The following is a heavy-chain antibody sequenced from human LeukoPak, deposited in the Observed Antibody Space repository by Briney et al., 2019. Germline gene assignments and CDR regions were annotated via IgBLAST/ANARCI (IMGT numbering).Heavy chain of an antibody. V-gene: IGHV3-23*01. J-gene: IGHJ4*02. CDR1: GFTFTSYA. Sequence: GGSLRLSCAASGFTFTSYALSWVRQALGKGLEWVSAISGTGDGTWYPDSVKGRFTVSRDNSKNTVFLQMNSLRVEDTALYYCARDRDFPRDQFDYWGQGTLVTVSS. D-gene: IGHD2-21*02. CDR2: ISGTGDGT. CDR3: ARDRDFPRDQFDY.